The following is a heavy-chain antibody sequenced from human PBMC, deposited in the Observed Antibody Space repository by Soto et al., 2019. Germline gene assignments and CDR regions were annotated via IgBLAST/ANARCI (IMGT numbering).Heavy chain of an antibody. V-gene: IGHV3-23*01. D-gene: IGHD3-22*01. J-gene: IGHJ6*02. CDR3: ARRYYYDGSGPYGMDV. CDR2: ISASGGSR. Sequence: PGGSLRLSCAVSGFTFNSYGMSWVRQAPGKWLEWVSAISASGGSRYYADSVKGRFTISRDNSKNTLFLQMNSLSAEDTAVYYCARRYYYDGSGPYGMDVWGQGXTVTVYS. CDR1: GFTFNSYG.